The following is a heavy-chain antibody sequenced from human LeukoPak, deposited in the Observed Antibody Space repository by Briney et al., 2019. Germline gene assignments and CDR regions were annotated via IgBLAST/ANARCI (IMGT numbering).Heavy chain of an antibody. CDR3: ARVSPPFSFDY. V-gene: IGHV3-21*01. Sequence: GGSLRLSCAASGFTFSSYSMNWVRQAPGKGLEWVSSISSSSSYIYYADSVKGRFTISRDNAKNSPYLQMNSLRAEDTAVYYCARVSPPFSFDYWGQGTLVTVSS. CDR2: ISSSSSYI. J-gene: IGHJ4*02. CDR1: GFTFSSYS.